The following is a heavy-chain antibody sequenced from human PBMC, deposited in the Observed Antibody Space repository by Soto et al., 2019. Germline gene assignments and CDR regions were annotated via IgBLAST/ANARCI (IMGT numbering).Heavy chain of an antibody. CDR1: GFTFSSYG. D-gene: IGHD2-2*01. CDR3: AKDLLDIVLVPAAPTAYYYYYGMDV. V-gene: IGHV3-30*18. J-gene: IGHJ6*02. CDR2: ISYDGSNK. Sequence: QVQLVESGGGMVQPGRSLRLSCAASGFTFSSYGMHWVRQAPGKGLEWVAVISYDGSNKYYADSVKGRFTISRDNSKNTLYLQMNSLRAEDTAVYYCAKDLLDIVLVPAAPTAYYYYYGMDVWGQGTTVTVSS.